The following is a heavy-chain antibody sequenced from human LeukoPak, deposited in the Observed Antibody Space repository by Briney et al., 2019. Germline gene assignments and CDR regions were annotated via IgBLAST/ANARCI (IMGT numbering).Heavy chain of an antibody. CDR1: GGSISSGGYY. D-gene: IGHD3-10*01. V-gene: IGHV4-31*03. CDR2: IYYSGST. CDR3: AREVHGGDYYFDY. J-gene: IGHJ4*02. Sequence: SETLSLTCTVSGGSISSGGYYWSWIRQHPGKGLEWIGYIYYSGSTYYNPSLKSRVTISVDTSKNQFSLKLSSVTAADTAVYYCAREVHGGDYYFDYWGQGTLVTVSS.